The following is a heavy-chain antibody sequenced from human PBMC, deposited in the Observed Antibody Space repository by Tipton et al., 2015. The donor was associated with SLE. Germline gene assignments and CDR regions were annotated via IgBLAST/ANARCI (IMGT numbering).Heavy chain of an antibody. D-gene: IGHD2-2*01. CDR3: ARAIVVVPGHYYMDV. CDR1: GGTFSSYA. Sequence: QSGPEVKKPGSSVKVSCKASGGTFSSYAISWVRQAPGQGLEWMGGIIPILAKPNYAQKFQGRVTITTDESTSTAYMELSSLRSEDTAVYYCARAIVVVPGHYYMDVWGKGTTVTISS. V-gene: IGHV1-69*05. J-gene: IGHJ6*03. CDR2: IIPILAKP.